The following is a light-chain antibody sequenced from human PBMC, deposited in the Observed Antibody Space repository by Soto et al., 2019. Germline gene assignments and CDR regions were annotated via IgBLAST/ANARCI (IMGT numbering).Light chain of an antibody. J-gene: IGKJ2*04. V-gene: IGKV4-1*01. CDR2: WAS. CDR1: QSVLYNSDNKNY. Sequence: DIVMTQSPDSLAVSLGERATINCKSSQSVLYNSDNKNYLAWYQQKAGQPPKLLIYWASTRDSGVPDRFSGSGSGADFPLTISKLEAEDVAVYFFQQYYTARSFGGGTKVEIK. CDR3: QQYYTARS.